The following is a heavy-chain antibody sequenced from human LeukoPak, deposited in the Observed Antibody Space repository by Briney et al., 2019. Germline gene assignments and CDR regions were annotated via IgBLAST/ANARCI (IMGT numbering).Heavy chain of an antibody. J-gene: IGHJ6*02. Sequence: GGSLRLSCAASGFTFSSYSMNWVRQAPGKGLEWVSSISSSSYIYYADSVKGRFAISRDNAKNSLYLQMNSLRAEDTAVYYCAREVVVVAATNRLYYYYGMDVWGQGTTVTVSS. D-gene: IGHD2-15*01. V-gene: IGHV3-21*04. CDR2: ISSSSYI. CDR3: AREVVVVAATNRLYYYYGMDV. CDR1: GFTFSSYS.